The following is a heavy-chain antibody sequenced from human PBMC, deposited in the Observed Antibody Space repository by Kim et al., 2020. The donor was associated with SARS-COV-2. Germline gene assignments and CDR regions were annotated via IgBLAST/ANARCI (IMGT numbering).Heavy chain of an antibody. D-gene: IGHD3-3*01. Sequence: GGSLRLSCAASGFTFSSYSMNWVRQAPGKGLEWVSSISSSSYIYYADSAKGRFTSTRDNAKNSLQLQPNSLRTDDTAVYYCARDGQFLEWLSPWYYYYYMDGGGERTTVTVSS. V-gene: IGHV3-21*01. CDR2: ISSSSYI. CDR1: GFTFSSYS. CDR3: ARDGQFLEWLSPWYYYYYMDG. J-gene: IGHJ6*03.